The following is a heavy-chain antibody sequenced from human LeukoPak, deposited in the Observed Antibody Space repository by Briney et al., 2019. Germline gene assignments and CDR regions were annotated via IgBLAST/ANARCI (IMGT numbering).Heavy chain of an antibody. V-gene: IGHV3-74*01. CDR2: INSDGSST. D-gene: IGHD3-9*01. CDR1: GFTFSSYW. Sequence: RGSLRLSCAASGFTFSSYWMHWVRQAPGKRLVWVSRINSDGSSTSYADSVKGRFTISRDNAKSTLYLQMNSLRAEDTAVYYCARAPPRYFDLVGAFDIWGQGTMVTVSS. CDR3: ARAPPRYFDLVGAFDI. J-gene: IGHJ3*02.